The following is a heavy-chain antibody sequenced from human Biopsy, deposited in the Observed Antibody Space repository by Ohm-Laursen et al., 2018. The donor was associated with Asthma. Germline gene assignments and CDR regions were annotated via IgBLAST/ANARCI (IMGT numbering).Heavy chain of an antibody. CDR3: ARGDSSNWSHYYFDY. V-gene: IGHV3-53*01. J-gene: IGHJ4*02. Sequence: SLRLSCSASGFTVSRDHMFWVRQAPGKGLEWVSVIYSGGTSHTADSVRGRFTISRDFSKNTLHLQMHSLRVEGTAVYYCARGDSSNWSHYYFDYWGQGTLVTVSS. D-gene: IGHD3-22*01. CDR1: GFTVSRDH. CDR2: IYSGGTS.